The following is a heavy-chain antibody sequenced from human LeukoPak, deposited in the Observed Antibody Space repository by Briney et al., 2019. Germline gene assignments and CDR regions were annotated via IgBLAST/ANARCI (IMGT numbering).Heavy chain of an antibody. CDR3: ARDGSGVWFDY. V-gene: IGHV1-18*01. D-gene: IGHD3-10*01. Sequence: ASVKVSCKVSGYTLTELSMHWVRQAPGQGLEWMAWINAYNGDTNYAQKLQGRVTLTTDTSTSTAYMELRSLRSDDTAVYYCARDGSGVWFDYWGQGTLVTVSS. CDR1: GYTLTELS. CDR2: INAYNGDT. J-gene: IGHJ4*02.